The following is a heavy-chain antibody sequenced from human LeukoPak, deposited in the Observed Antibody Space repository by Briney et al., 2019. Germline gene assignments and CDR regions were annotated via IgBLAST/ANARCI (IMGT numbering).Heavy chain of an antibody. J-gene: IGHJ4*02. CDR1: GFTFGSYA. Sequence: GGSLRLSCAASGFTFGSYAMRWVRQAPGKGLEWVAVISYDSSKKYYADSVEGRFTILRDNSKNTVFLQLSSLRPEDTAVYYCARGESYRFDYWGQGTLVTVSS. CDR2: ISYDSSKK. V-gene: IGHV3-30-3*01. CDR3: ARGESYRFDY. D-gene: IGHD3-16*02.